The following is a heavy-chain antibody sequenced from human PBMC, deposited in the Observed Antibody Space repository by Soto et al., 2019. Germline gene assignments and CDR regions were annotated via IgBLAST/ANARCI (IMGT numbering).Heavy chain of an antibody. J-gene: IGHJ4*02. CDR2: ISSSSSTI. CDR1: GFTFSSYS. V-gene: IGHV3-48*02. CDR3: AREGEMATIPAPFDY. D-gene: IGHD5-12*01. Sequence: GGSLRLSCAASGFTFSSYSMNWVRQAPGKGLEWVSYISSSSSTIYYADSVKGRFTISRDNAKNSLYLQMNSLRDEDTAVYYCAREGEMATIPAPFDYWGQGTLVTVSS.